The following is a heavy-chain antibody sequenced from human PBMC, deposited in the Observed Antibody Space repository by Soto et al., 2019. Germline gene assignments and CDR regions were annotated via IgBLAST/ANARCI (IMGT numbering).Heavy chain of an antibody. J-gene: IGHJ5*02. D-gene: IGHD6-19*01. Sequence: GGSLRLSCAASGFTFSSYAMSWVRQAPGKGLEWVSAISGSGGSTYYADSVKGRFTISRDNSKNTLYLQMNSLRAEDTAVYYCAKDGVKGSGWPKSNWFDPWGQGTLVTVSS. CDR2: ISGSGGST. V-gene: IGHV3-23*01. CDR3: AKDGVKGSGWPKSNWFDP. CDR1: GFTFSSYA.